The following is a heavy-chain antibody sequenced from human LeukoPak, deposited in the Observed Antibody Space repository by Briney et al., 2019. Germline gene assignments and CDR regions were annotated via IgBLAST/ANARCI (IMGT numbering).Heavy chain of an antibody. D-gene: IGHD2-21*02. CDR3: ARRRVVVVTGWFDP. Sequence: PSQTLSLTCTVSGGSISSGSYYWSWIRQPAGKGLEWIGRIYTSGSTNYNPSPKSRVTISVDTSKNQFSLKLSSVTAADTAVYYCARRRVVVVTGWFDPWGQGTLVTVSS. J-gene: IGHJ5*02. CDR1: GGSISSGSYY. V-gene: IGHV4-61*02. CDR2: IYTSGST.